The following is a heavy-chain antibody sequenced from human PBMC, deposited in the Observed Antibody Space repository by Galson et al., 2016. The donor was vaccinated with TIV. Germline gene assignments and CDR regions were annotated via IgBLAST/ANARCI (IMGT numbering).Heavy chain of an antibody. D-gene: IGHD2-15*01. CDR2: ISNYNVNT. CDR3: ARGRAADHAFDF. Sequence: SVKVSCKASGDTFRGYTITWVRQAPGQGLEWMGWISNYNVNTKYAQKFQGRVTLTTDTATSTVYMELRSLRFDDTAVYFCARGRAADHAFDFWGQGTMVTVSS. CDR1: GDTFRGYT. J-gene: IGHJ3*01. V-gene: IGHV1-18*01.